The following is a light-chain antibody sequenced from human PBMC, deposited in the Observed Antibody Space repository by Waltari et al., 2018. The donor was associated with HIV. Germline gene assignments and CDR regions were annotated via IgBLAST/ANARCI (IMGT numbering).Light chain of an antibody. Sequence: EIVLTQSPATLSLSPGERATLSCGASQSVTSHYLAWYQQRPGLAPRLLIYDASSRATGIPDRFSGSGSGTDFTLTISCLQPEDFAVYYCQQFGSSPYTFGQGTKVDIK. CDR3: QQFGSSPYT. CDR2: DAS. J-gene: IGKJ2*01. V-gene: IGKV3D-20*01. CDR1: QSVTSHY.